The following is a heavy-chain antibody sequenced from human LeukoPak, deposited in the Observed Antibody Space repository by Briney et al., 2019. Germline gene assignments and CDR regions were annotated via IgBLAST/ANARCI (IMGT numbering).Heavy chain of an antibody. J-gene: IGHJ4*02. CDR3: ARAPGHSSILFDY. V-gene: IGHV4-59*12. CDR1: GGSISSYY. CDR2: IYYSGST. D-gene: IGHD6-13*01. Sequence: PSETLSLTCTVSGGSISSYYWSWIRQPPGKGLEWIGYIYYSGSTYYNPSLKSRVTISVDTSKNQFSLNLNSVTAADTAVYYCARAPGHSSILFDYWGQGTLVTVSS.